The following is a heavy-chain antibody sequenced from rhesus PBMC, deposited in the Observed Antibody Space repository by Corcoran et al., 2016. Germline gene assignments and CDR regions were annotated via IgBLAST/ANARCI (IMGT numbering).Heavy chain of an antibody. CDR3: ARDPATGYFDF. J-gene: IGHJ4*01. Sequence: QVQLQASGPGLVQPSETLSLICIVSGYSLSATWLSWLRQPPGEGLEWIGEIDGSFGTTNYSPSLKSRVTISKDASRNQLSLKVTAVTAADTAVYYCARDPATGYFDFWGQGVLVPVSS. CDR1: GYSLSATW. V-gene: IGHV4-80*01. D-gene: IGHD6-31*01. CDR2: IDGSFGTT.